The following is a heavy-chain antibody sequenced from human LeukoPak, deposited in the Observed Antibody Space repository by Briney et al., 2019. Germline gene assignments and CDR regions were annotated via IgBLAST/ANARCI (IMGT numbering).Heavy chain of an antibody. J-gene: IGHJ4*02. V-gene: IGHV4-61*02. CDR3: ARDLRCSSTSCPPYFDY. CDR2: IYTSGST. D-gene: IGHD2-2*01. Sequence: PSQTLSLTCTVSGNSISSGDYYWSWIRQPAGKGLEWIGRIYTSGSTTYNPSLKSRVTISVDTSKNQFSLKLSSVTAADTAVYYCARDLRCSSTSCPPYFDYWGQGTLVTVSS. CDR1: GNSISSGDYY.